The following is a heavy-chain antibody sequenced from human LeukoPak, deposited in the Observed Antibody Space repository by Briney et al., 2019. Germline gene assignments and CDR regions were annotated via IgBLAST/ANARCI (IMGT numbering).Heavy chain of an antibody. J-gene: IGHJ3*02. CDR1: GFTFSNYW. D-gene: IGHD2-2*01. CDR2: IKQDGSDK. CDR3: ARDESPRSGTTWYDGFDI. V-gene: IGHV3-7*04. Sequence: GGSLRLSCAVSGFTFSNYWMTWVRQAPGRGLEWVANIKQDGSDKNYVDSVKGRFTISRDNAKNLLYLEMNSLRAEDTAVYYCARDESPRSGTTWYDGFDIWGQGTMVTVSS.